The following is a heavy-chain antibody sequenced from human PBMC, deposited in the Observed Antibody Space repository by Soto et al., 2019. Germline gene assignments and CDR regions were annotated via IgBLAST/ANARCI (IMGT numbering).Heavy chain of an antibody. D-gene: IGHD1-26*01. Sequence: QVQLVQSGPEVKKPGTSVKVSCKASGGTFSTQAINWVRQAPGQGLEWMGGIIPIFGSRNYAHKFRGRLTITADESTTTAYMELSSLRSEDTAVYYCAREGRIVGATTHLDSWGQGTLVTVSS. CDR3: AREGRIVGATTHLDS. CDR2: IIPIFGSR. CDR1: GGTFSTQA. V-gene: IGHV1-69*01. J-gene: IGHJ4*02.